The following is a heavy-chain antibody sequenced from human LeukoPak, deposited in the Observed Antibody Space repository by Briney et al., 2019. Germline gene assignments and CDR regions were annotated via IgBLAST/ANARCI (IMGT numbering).Heavy chain of an antibody. V-gene: IGHV3-23*01. CDR1: GFTFSTYG. CDR2: IGPSGDKT. CDR3: ARDLWFGEFDY. Sequence: QPGGSLRLSCAASGFTFSTYGMNWVRQVPGKGLEWVSGIGPSGDKTYYADSVKGRFTISRENSKNMVYLQMNSLRAEDTAVYYCARDLWFGEFDYWGQGNLVTVSS. D-gene: IGHD3-10*01. J-gene: IGHJ4*02.